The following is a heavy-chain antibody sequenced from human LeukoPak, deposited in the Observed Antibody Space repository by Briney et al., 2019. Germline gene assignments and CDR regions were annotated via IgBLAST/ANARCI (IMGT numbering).Heavy chain of an antibody. J-gene: IGHJ4*02. CDR3: ARCGSDCYILDY. CDR2: ISYDGINT. Sequence: PGGSLRLSCAASAFTFGNSGMHWVRQAPGKGLEWVAVISYDGINTYYADSVKGRFTISRDNSKSTLYLQMNSLRPEDTAVYFCARCGSDCYILDYWGQGTLVTVSS. D-gene: IGHD2-21*02. V-gene: IGHV3-30*03. CDR1: AFTFGNSG.